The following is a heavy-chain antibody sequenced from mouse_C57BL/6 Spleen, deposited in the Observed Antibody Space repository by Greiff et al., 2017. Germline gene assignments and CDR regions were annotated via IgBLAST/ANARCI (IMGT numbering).Heavy chain of an antibody. CDR2: IYPGDGDT. J-gene: IGHJ1*03. CDR3: ARYSHYGSSYWYFDV. V-gene: IGHV1-80*01. D-gene: IGHD1-1*01. Sequence: QLQQSGAELVKPGASVKISCKASGYAFSSYWMNWVKQRPGKGLEWIGQIYPGDGDTNYNGKFKGKATLTADKSSSTAYMQLSSLTSEDSAVYFCARYSHYGSSYWYFDVWGTGTTVTVSS. CDR1: GYAFSSYW.